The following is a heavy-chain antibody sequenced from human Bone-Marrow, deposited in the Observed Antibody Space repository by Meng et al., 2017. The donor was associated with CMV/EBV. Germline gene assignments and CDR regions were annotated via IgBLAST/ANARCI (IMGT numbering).Heavy chain of an antibody. V-gene: IGHV2-5*01. CDR2: IYWNAAT. D-gene: IGHD6-6*01. J-gene: IGHJ4*02. CDR1: RFSLSTSVVG. CDR3: AHIAARPWTPFDY. Sequence: FSRFSLSTSVVGVGWIRPPPGEALAWLALIYWNAATRYGPSLKGRLTITKEPSKNPVVLTMTNMDPVDTAKYSCAHIAARPWTPFDYWGQGTLVTVSS.